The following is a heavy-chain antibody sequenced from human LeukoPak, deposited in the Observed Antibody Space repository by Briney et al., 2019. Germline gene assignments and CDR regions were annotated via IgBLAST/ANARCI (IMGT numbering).Heavy chain of an antibody. CDR2: IYYSGST. D-gene: IGHD6-13*01. CDR1: GGSISSSSYY. Sequence: SETLSLTCTVSGGSISSSSYYWGWIRQPPGKGLEWIGSIYYSGSTYYNPSLKSRVTISVDTSKNQFSLKLSSVTAADTAVYYCARTSGYSSSWYWYYFDYWGQGTLVTVSS. V-gene: IGHV4-39*07. CDR3: ARTSGYSSSWYWYYFDY. J-gene: IGHJ4*02.